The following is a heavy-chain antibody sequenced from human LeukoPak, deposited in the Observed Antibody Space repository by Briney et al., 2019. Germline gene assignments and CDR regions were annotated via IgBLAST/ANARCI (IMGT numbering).Heavy chain of an antibody. CDR2: IYYSGST. CDR3: ALNYGSGRRSFDY. V-gene: IGHV4-39*07. J-gene: IGHJ4*02. CDR1: GGSISSSSYY. Sequence: SETLSLTCTVSGGSISSSSYYWGWIRQPPGKGLEWIGNIYYSGSTYYNPSLKSRVTISVDTSKNQFSLKLSSVTAADTAVYYCALNYGSGRRSFDYWGQGTLVTVSS. D-gene: IGHD3-10*01.